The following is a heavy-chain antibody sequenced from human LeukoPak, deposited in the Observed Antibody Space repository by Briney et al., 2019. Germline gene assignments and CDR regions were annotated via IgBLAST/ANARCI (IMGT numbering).Heavy chain of an antibody. D-gene: IGHD6-13*01. Sequence: GGSLRLSCAASGVTLSSYGMHWVRQAPGKGLEWVAVISYDGSNKYYADSVKGRFTISRDNSENTLYLQMNSLRAEDTAVYYCAKDFAIAAAGTDYWGQATLVTVSS. CDR2: ISYDGSNK. CDR1: GVTLSSYG. J-gene: IGHJ4*02. V-gene: IGHV3-30*18. CDR3: AKDFAIAAAGTDY.